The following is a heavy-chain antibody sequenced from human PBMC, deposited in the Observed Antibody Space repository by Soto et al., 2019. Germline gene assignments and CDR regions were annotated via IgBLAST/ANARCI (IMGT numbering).Heavy chain of an antibody. J-gene: IGHJ6*02. CDR3: VIDRLIVAVSVGRMDV. CDR1: GDTFIGYS. D-gene: IGHD6-19*01. Sequence: QVRLVQSGAEVKKPGSSVRVSCKASGDTFIGYSISWVRQAPGQGLEWMGWVIPTQRTTKYAQRFQGRVTMSVDQSASTTYLELSSLRPEDTALYYCVIDRLIVAVSVGRMDVWGQGTTVTVSS. V-gene: IGHV1-69*01. CDR2: VIPTQRTT.